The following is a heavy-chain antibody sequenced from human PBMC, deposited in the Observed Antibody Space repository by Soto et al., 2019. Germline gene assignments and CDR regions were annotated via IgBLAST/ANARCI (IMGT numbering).Heavy chain of an antibody. J-gene: IGHJ6*02. CDR3: ARVNDFWSGTGYYYGMDV. CDR1: GGSVSSGSYY. V-gene: IGHV4-61*01. D-gene: IGHD3-3*01. Sequence: SETLSLTCTVSGGSVSSGSYYWSWIRQPPGKGLEWIGYIYYNGSTNYNPSLKSRVTISVDTSKNQFSLKLSSVTAADTAVYYCARVNDFWSGTGYYYGMDVWGQGTTVTVSS. CDR2: IYYNGST.